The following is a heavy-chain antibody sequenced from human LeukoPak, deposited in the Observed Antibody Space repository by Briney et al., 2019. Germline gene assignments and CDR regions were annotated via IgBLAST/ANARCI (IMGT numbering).Heavy chain of an antibody. V-gene: IGHV3-7*01. Sequence: PGGSLRLSCAASGFTFSSFWMSWVRQAPGKGLEWLANIKQDGSDKYYVDSVKGRFTISRDNAKTSLYLQMNSLRAEDTAVYYCARDLVGGDVWGKGTTVTVSS. CDR1: GFTFSSFW. J-gene: IGHJ6*04. CDR2: IKQDGSDK. CDR3: ARDLVGGDV. D-gene: IGHD2-15*01.